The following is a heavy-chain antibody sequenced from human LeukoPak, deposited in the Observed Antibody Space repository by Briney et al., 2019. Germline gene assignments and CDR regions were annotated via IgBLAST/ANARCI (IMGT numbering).Heavy chain of an antibody. CDR3: ARGIGGPDY. Sequence: GGSLRLSCAASGFTFSSYAMSWVRQAPGNGLEWLSVIRGSGDNTYYADSVKGRFTNSRDNSKSTLYLQMNSLRAEDTATYYCARGIGGPDYWGRGTLVTVSS. D-gene: IGHD4-23*01. CDR2: IRGSGDNT. V-gene: IGHV3-23*01. J-gene: IGHJ4*02. CDR1: GFTFSSYA.